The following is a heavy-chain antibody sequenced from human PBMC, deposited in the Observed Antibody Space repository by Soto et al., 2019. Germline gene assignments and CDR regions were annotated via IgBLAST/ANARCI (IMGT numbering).Heavy chain of an antibody. Sequence: GASVKVSCKASGYTLTSYGISWVRQAPGQGLEWMGWISVDDGDTNYAQNFQGRVTMSTDTSTSTAYMEMRSLRSGDTAVYYCARDQVAKWAPGSAMVNYYYGMDAWGQGTTVTVSS. D-gene: IGHD5-18*01. CDR3: ARDQVAKWAPGSAMVNYYYGMDA. CDR1: GYTLTSYG. CDR2: ISVDDGDT. J-gene: IGHJ6*02. V-gene: IGHV1-18*04.